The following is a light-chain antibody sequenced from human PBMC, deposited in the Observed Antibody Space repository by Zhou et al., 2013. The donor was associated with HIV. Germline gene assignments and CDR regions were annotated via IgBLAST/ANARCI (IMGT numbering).Light chain of an antibody. CDR1: QTISGF. V-gene: IGKV1-39*01. Sequence: DIQMTQSPSSLSASVGDRVTITCRASQTISGFLNWFQQKPGKAPMLLIYAASSLQSGVPSRFSGSGSGTDFTLTISSLQPEDFATYYCQQSYTIPLTFGGGTEGGRSN. CDR3: QQSYTIPLT. CDR2: AAS. J-gene: IGKJ4*01.